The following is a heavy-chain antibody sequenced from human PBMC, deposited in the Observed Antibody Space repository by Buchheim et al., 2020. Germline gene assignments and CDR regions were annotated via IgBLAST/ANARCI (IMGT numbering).Heavy chain of an antibody. J-gene: IGHJ6*02. D-gene: IGHD2-15*01. Sequence: QVQLVQSGAEVKKPGASVKVSCKASGYTFTSYYMHWVRQAPGQGLEWMGIINPSGGSTSYAQKFQGRVTMTRDTSTSTGYMELSSLRSEDTAVYYCARARILYSLVRWGYYGMDVWGQGTT. V-gene: IGHV1-46*01. CDR2: INPSGGST. CDR3: ARARILYSLVRWGYYGMDV. CDR1: GYTFTSYY.